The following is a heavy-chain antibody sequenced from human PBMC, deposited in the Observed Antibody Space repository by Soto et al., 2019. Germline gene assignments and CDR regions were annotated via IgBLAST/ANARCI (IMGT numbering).Heavy chain of an antibody. Sequence: PGGSLRLSCAASGFTFDDYAMHWVRQAPGKGLEWVSGISWNSGSIGYADSVKGRFTISRDNAKNSLYLQMNSLRAEDTALYYCATAASAGQTIAYFDYWGQGTLVTVSS. CDR1: GFTFDDYA. V-gene: IGHV3-9*01. CDR3: ATAASAGQTIAYFDY. D-gene: IGHD6-13*01. CDR2: ISWNSGSI. J-gene: IGHJ4*02.